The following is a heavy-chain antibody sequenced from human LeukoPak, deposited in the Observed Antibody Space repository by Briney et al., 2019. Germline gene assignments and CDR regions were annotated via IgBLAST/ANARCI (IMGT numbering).Heavy chain of an antibody. D-gene: IGHD2-8*01. V-gene: IGHV3-48*04. Sequence: PGGSLRLSCAASGFTFSSYSMNWVRQAPGKGLEWVSYISSSSSTIYYADSVKGRFTISRDNAKNSLYLQMNSLRAEDTAVYYCARDNPGVGAGYYYGMDVWGQGTTVTVSS. CDR2: ISSSSSTI. J-gene: IGHJ6*02. CDR1: GFTFSSYS. CDR3: ARDNPGVGAGYYYGMDV.